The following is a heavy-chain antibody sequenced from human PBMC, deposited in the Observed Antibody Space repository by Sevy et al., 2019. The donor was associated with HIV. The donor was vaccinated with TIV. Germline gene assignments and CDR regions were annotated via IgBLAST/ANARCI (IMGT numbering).Heavy chain of an antibody. D-gene: IGHD6-19*01. V-gene: IGHV3-23*01. CDR2: FTGSGTNT. CDR3: AKDSILVAGHFDY. J-gene: IGHJ4*02. Sequence: GGSLRLSCAASGFTFSSYAMSWVRQAPGKGLEWVSSFTGSGTNTFYADSVKGRFTISRDNSKNTLYRQMNSLRAEDTAVYYCAKDSILVAGHFDYWGQGTLVTVSS. CDR1: GFTFSSYA.